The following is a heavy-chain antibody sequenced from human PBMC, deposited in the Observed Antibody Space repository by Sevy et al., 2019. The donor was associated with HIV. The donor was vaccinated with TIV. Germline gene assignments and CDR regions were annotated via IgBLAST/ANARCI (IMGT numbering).Heavy chain of an antibody. V-gene: IGHV3-21*01. Sequence: GGSLRLSCAASGFSFSGYSFNWVRQAPGKGLEWVSSIDTSSAYIYYADSVKGRFTISRDNAKNSLYLQMSSPRAEDTAVYFCARVNCTNGVCFQGYYYYGLDVWGQGTTVTVSS. J-gene: IGHJ6*02. D-gene: IGHD2-8*01. CDR3: ARVNCTNGVCFQGYYYYGLDV. CDR1: GFSFSGYS. CDR2: IDTSSAYI.